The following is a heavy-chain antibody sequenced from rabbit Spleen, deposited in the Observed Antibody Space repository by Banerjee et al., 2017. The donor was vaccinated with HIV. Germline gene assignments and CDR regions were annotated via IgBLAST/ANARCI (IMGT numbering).Heavy chain of an antibody. CDR2: IDPIFHIS. CDR1: GFSFSSGYY. D-gene: IGHD4-1*01. V-gene: IGHV1S43*01. CDR3: VREVAAKFGL. Sequence: QQQLVESGRGLVQPGASLTLTCKASGFSFSSGYYMSWVRQAPGKGLEWIGYIDPIFHISTYATWVNGRFTISRDNAQNTVFLQMTSLTAADTATYFCVREVAAKFGLWGPGHPGHRL. J-gene: IGHJ4*01.